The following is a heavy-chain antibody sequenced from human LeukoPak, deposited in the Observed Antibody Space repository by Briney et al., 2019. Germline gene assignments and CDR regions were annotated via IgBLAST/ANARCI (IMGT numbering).Heavy chain of an antibody. D-gene: IGHD3-9*01. V-gene: IGHV1-69*13. J-gene: IGHJ4*02. Sequence: ASVKVFCKASGVTFSSYAISWVRQAPGQGLEWMGGIIPIFGTANYAQKFQGRVTITADESTSTAYMELSSLRSEDTAVYYCARDSLTGYASFDYWGQGTLVTVSS. CDR2: IIPIFGTA. CDR1: GVTFSSYA. CDR3: ARDSLTGYASFDY.